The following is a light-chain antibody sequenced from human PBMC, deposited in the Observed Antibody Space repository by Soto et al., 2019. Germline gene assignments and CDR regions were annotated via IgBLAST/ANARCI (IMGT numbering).Light chain of an antibody. CDR1: SGHSSYI. CDR2: LEGSGSY. Sequence: QLVLTQSSSASASLGSSVNLTCTLSSGHSSYIIAWHQQQPGKAPRYLMKLEGSGSYNKGSGVPDRFSGSSSGADRYLIISNLHFEDEADYYCETWDSNIHWVFGGGTKLTVL. J-gene: IGLJ3*02. V-gene: IGLV4-60*02. CDR3: ETWDSNIHWV.